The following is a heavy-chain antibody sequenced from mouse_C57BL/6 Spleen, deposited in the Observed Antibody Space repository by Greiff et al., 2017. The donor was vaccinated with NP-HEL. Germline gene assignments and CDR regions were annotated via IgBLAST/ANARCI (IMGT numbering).Heavy chain of an antibody. CDR3: AREGALLRSPYWYFDV. Sequence: QVQLQQSGPELVKPGASVKISCKASGYAFSSSWMNWVKQRPGKGLEWIGRIYPGDGDTNYNGKFKGKATLTADKSSSTAYMQLSSLTSEDSAVYFCAREGALLRSPYWYFDVWGTGTTVTVSS. V-gene: IGHV1-82*01. J-gene: IGHJ1*03. D-gene: IGHD1-1*01. CDR2: IYPGDGDT. CDR1: GYAFSSSW.